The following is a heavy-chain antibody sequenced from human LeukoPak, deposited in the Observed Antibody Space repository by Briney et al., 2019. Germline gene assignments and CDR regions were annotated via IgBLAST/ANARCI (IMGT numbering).Heavy chain of an antibody. CDR1: GGSISSYY. D-gene: IGHD3-9*01. CDR3: ARVGYDILTGYQTAFDY. Sequence: SETLSLTCTVSGGSISSYYWSWIRQPPGKGLEWIGYIYYSGSTNYNPSLKSRVTISVDTSKNQFSLKLSSVTAADTAVYYCARVGYDILTGYQTAFDYWGQGTLVTVSS. CDR2: IYYSGST. J-gene: IGHJ4*02. V-gene: IGHV4-59*01.